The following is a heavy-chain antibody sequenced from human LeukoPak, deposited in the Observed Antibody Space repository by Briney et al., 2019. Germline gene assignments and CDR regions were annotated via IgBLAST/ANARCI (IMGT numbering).Heavy chain of an antibody. CDR2: IYSGGST. Sequence: GGSLRLSCAASGFTVSSNFLSWVRQPPGKGLEWVSDIYSGGSTYYADSVKGRFTISRDNSKNALYLQMNSLRAEDTAVYYCTRGGGGSFPHYWGQGTLVTVSS. D-gene: IGHD2-21*01. CDR3: TRGGGGSFPHY. V-gene: IGHV3-53*01. CDR1: GFTVSSNF. J-gene: IGHJ4*02.